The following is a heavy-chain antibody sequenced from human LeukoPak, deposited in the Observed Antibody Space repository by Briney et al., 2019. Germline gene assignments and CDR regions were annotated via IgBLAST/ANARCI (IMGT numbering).Heavy chain of an antibody. D-gene: IGHD3-10*01. CDR1: GYTLTELS. Sequence: ASVKVSCKVSGYTLTELSMHWVRQAPGKGLEWMGGFDPEDGETIYAQKFQGRVTMTEDTSTDTAYMELSSLRSEDTAVYYCASIWFGELLYVGWFDPWGQGTLFTVSS. CDR2: FDPEDGET. J-gene: IGHJ5*02. CDR3: ASIWFGELLYVGWFDP. V-gene: IGHV1-24*01.